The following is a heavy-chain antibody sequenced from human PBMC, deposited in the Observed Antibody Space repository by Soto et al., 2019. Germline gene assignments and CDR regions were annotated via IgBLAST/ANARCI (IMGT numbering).Heavy chain of an antibody. D-gene: IGHD6-19*01. CDR2: ISGSGVRT. J-gene: IGHJ3*02. V-gene: IGHV3-23*01. CDR1: GFTFSTFA. Sequence: GGSLRLSCAASGFTFSTFAMNWVRQAPGKGLEWVSTISGSGVRTDYADSVKGRLTISRDNSKNTLYLQVNSLRAEDTAIYYCARSSFGSAWYGGALDIGAQGTMVTISS. CDR3: ARSSFGSAWYGGALDI.